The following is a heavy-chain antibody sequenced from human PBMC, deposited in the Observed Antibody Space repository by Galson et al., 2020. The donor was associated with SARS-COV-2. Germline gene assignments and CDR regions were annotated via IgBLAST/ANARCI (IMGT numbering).Heavy chain of an antibody. J-gene: IGHJ6*02. CDR1: GFTFSSYA. CDR3: ARAATAMVTRYYGMDV. D-gene: IGHD5-18*01. V-gene: IGHV3-30-3*01. Sequence: GGSLRLSCAASGFTFSSYAMHWVRQAPGKGLEWVAVISYDGSNKYYADSVKGRFTISRDNSKNTLYLQMNSLRAEDTAVYYCARAATAMVTRYYGMDVWGQGTTVTVSS. CDR2: ISYDGSNK.